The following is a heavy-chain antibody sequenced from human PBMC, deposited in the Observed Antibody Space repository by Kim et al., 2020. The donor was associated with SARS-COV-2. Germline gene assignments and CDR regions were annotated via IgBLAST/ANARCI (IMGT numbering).Heavy chain of an antibody. D-gene: IGHD4-17*01. J-gene: IGHJ4*02. CDR3: AKNYGASVSYDF. Sequence: YYADAVKGRFTTSRDSPKSTVFLHMNSLRAEDTAIYYCAKNYGASVSYDFWGQGTLVTVSS. V-gene: IGHV3-23*05.